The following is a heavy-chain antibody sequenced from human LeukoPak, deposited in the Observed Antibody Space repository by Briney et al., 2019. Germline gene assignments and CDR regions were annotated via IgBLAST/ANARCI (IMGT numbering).Heavy chain of an antibody. V-gene: IGHV3-48*01. CDR2: IGTTTSTI. CDR1: GFTLNSCS. Sequence: GGSLRLSCAASGFTLNSCSMNWVRQAPGKGLEWVSYIGTTTSTIYYADSVKGRFTISRDNSKNTLYLQMNSLRAEDTAVYYCAMRGSTAGWYYFDYWGQGTLVTLSS. J-gene: IGHJ4*02. D-gene: IGHD2-15*01. CDR3: AMRGSTAGWYYFDY.